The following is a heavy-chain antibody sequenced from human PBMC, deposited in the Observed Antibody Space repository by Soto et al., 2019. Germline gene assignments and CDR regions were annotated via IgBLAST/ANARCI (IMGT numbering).Heavy chain of an antibody. V-gene: IGHV5-10-1*01. Sequence: GASLKISCKGSGYSFTSYWMSWVRQMPGKGLEWVGRIDPSDSYTNYSPSFQGHVTISADKSISTAYLQWSRLKASDTAMYYCASLTGGYGDFDYWGQGTLVTVSS. CDR3: ASLTGGYGDFDY. CDR2: IDPSDSYT. CDR1: GYSFTSYW. J-gene: IGHJ4*02. D-gene: IGHD5-12*01.